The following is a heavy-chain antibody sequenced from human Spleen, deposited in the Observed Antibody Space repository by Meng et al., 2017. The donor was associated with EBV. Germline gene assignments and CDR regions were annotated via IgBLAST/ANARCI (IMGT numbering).Heavy chain of an antibody. D-gene: IGHD4-11*01. Sequence: VQLQESGPGLVKASQTLSLTCAVPGDSIRSGGFHWSWIRQPPGKGLEWIGYMQYSVGSTSYNPSLKSRVTISVDTSKNQFSLKLTSVTAADTAVYYCAKSNDYSLNSWGQGTLVTVSS. V-gene: IGHV4-30-4*01. CDR1: GDSIRSGGFH. J-gene: IGHJ4*02. CDR3: AKSNDYSLNS. CDR2: MQYSVGST.